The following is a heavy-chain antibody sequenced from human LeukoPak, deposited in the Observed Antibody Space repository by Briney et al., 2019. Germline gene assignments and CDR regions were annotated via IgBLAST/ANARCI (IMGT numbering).Heavy chain of an antibody. CDR1: GYTLTAYY. Sequence: ASVKVSCKASGYTLTAYYIHWTRQAPGQGLEWMGWISPNSGDTDYAQKFQGRVTMTSDTPISTVYMALSSLRSDDTAMYYCARIISYGGSDGFDLWGQGTMVTVSS. V-gene: IGHV1-2*02. CDR2: ISPNSGDT. D-gene: IGHD1-26*01. CDR3: ARIISYGGSDGFDL. J-gene: IGHJ3*01.